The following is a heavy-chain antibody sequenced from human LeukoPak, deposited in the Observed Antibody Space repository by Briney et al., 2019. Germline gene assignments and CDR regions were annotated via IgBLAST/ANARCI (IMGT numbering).Heavy chain of an antibody. CDR1: GGSFSGAY. CDR2: INHSGST. Sequence: SEGLSLTRAVYGGSFSGAYWSWIRDPLQKGLEWIGEINHSGSTNYNPSLKSRVTISVDTSKNHYSVSLSSVTAADTAVCYCAALGYDCWIGYYHAFDCWVQGGMPTDSS. CDR3: AALGYDCWIGYYHAFDC. D-gene: IGHD3-3*01. V-gene: IGHV4-34*01. J-gene: IGHJ3*01.